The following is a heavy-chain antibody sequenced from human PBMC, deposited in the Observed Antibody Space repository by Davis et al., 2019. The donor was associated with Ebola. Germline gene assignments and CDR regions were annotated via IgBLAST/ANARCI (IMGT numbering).Heavy chain of an antibody. Sequence: GESLKISCAASGFSFSGYWMAWVRQAPGKGLEWVANIKQDGSETYHVDSVKGRFTISRDNAKNSLYLQMNSLRAEDTAVYYCARDALYYYGSGREFAFDIWGQGTMVTVSS. CDR1: GFSFSGYW. J-gene: IGHJ3*02. D-gene: IGHD3-10*01. CDR2: IKQDGSET. V-gene: IGHV3-7*01. CDR3: ARDALYYYGSGREFAFDI.